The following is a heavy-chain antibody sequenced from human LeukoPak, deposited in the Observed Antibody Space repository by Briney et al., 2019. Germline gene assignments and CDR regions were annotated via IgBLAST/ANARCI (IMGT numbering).Heavy chain of an antibody. CDR1: GFTFSTYS. J-gene: IGHJ4*02. Sequence: GGSLRLSCAASGFTFSTYSMNWVRQAPGKGLEWVSSISSNSRYIYYADSMRGRFTISRDNAKNSLYLQMNSLKPEDTAVYYCARNLHGSGSYISSYWGQGTLVTVSS. CDR3: ARNLHGSGSYISSY. D-gene: IGHD3-10*01. V-gene: IGHV3-21*06. CDR2: ISSNSRYI.